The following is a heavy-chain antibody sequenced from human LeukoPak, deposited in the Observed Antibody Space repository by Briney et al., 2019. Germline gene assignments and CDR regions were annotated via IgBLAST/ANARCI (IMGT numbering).Heavy chain of an antibody. Sequence: SETLSLTCTVSGGSISSYYWSWIRQPPGKGLEWIGYIYTSGSANYNPSLKSRVTISVDTSKNQFSLKLSSVTAADTAVYYCARLGLGLPMDVWGKGTTVTVSS. V-gene: IGHV4-4*09. D-gene: IGHD2-15*01. CDR1: GGSISSYY. J-gene: IGHJ6*04. CDR2: IYTSGSA. CDR3: ARLGLGLPMDV.